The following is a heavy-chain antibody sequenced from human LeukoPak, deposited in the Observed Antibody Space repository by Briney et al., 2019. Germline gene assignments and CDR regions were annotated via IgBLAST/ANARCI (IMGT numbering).Heavy chain of an antibody. D-gene: IGHD6-6*01. CDR1: GYTFSTYW. J-gene: IGHJ4*02. Sequence: RGESLKISCKGSGYTFSTYWIGWVRQMPGKGLECMGIIYPGDSDRRYSPFFQGQVTMSADKSISTAYLQWSSLKASDTAMYFCTRRRVTYSNSSGRSRYYFDYWGQGTLVTVSS. CDR2: IYPGDSDR. CDR3: TRRRVTYSNSSGRSRYYFDY. V-gene: IGHV5-51*01.